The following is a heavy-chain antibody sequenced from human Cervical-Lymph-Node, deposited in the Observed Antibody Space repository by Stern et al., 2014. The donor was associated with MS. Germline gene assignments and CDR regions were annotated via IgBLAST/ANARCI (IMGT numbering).Heavy chain of an antibody. D-gene: IGHD6-19*01. Sequence: VQLGESGGALVQPGGSLRLSCAASGISGSSNYMSWVRQAPGKGPEWVSILNGTTGGAYYADSVKGRFIVSRDNTRNTLYLQMNSLRAEDTAIYYCATSVYSAWFLYYFDLWGQGTLVSVSS. V-gene: IGHV3-66*01. CDR3: ATSVYSAWFLYYFDL. J-gene: IGHJ4*02. CDR2: LNGTTGGA. CDR1: GISGSSNY.